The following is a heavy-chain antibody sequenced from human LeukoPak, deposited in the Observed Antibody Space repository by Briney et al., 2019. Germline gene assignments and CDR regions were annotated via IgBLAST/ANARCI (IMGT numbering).Heavy chain of an antibody. CDR3: ASSDYGDYVVY. D-gene: IGHD4-17*01. V-gene: IGHV4-59*08. J-gene: IGHJ4*02. Sequence: ETLSLTCTASGGSISSYYWSWIRQPPGKGLEWIGYIYYSGSTNYNPSLKSRVTISVDTSKNQFSLKLSSVTAADTAVYYCASSDYGDYVVYWGQGTLVTVSS. CDR1: GGSISSYY. CDR2: IYYSGST.